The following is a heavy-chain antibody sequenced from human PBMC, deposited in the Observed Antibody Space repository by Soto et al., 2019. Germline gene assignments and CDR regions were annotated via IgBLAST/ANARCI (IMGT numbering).Heavy chain of an antibody. J-gene: IGHJ2*01. D-gene: IGHD3-9*01. CDR1: GFTFDDYA. CDR3: AKDGRSLRYFDSGYFYX. V-gene: IGHV3-9*01. CDR2: IIWNSATI. Sequence: GGSLRLSCGASGFTFDDYAMHWVRQAPGKGLEWVSGIIWNSATIGYADSVKGRFTISRDNDKKSLYLQMNNLRTEDTALYYCAKDGRSLRYFDSGYFYXWGRGTLVTVSX.